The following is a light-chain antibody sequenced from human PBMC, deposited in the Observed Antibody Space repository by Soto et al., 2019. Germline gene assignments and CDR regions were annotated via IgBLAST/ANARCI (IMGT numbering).Light chain of an antibody. Sequence: DIVVTQSPGTLSLSPGERAVLSCRASQTIANIYLAWYQHKPGRPPRLLIYDTSTRTTGTPDRFIGSGSGTDFTLTISRLEPEDFAVYYCQQDSGSPETFGPRTNVAIK. CDR3: QQDSGSPET. CDR2: DTS. J-gene: IGKJ1*01. CDR1: QTIANIY. V-gene: IGKV3-20*01.